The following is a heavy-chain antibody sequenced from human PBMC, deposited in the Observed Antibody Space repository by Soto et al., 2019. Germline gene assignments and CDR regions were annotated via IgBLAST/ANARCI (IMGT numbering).Heavy chain of an antibody. CDR2: IFQSGST. Sequence: PSETLSLTCVVSGGSIRSGGFPWTWIRQSPGKGLEWIGYIFQSGSTYYNPSLKSRVTFSIDPSKNQFSLRLTSVTAADTALYYCARDAIGQDGYSSGLAHWGQGFRVTVSS. D-gene: IGHD5-18*01. J-gene: IGHJ4*02. CDR1: GGSIRSGGFP. CDR3: ARDAIGQDGYSSGLAH. V-gene: IGHV4-30-2*06.